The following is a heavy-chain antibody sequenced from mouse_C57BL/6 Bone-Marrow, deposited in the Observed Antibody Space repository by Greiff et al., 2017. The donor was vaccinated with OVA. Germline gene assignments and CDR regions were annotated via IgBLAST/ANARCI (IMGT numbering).Heavy chain of an antibody. D-gene: IGHD2-1*01. Sequence: DVKLVESGGGLVKPGGSLKLSCAASGFTFSDYGMHWVRQAPEKGLEWVAYISSGSSTIYYADTVKGRFTISRDNAKNTLFLQMTSLRSEDTAMYYCARRENYFYGNYDYAMDYWGQGTSVTVSS. CDR2: ISSGSSTI. CDR3: ARRENYFYGNYDYAMDY. J-gene: IGHJ4*01. V-gene: IGHV5-17*01. CDR1: GFTFSDYG.